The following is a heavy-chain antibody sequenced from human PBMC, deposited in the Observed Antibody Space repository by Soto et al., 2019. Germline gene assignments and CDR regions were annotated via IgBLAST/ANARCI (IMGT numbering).Heavy chain of an antibody. CDR2: CIPIFGTA. V-gene: IGHV1-69*01. CDR1: GGTFSRYA. J-gene: IGHJ6*02. CDR3: ARGAVANYSYYHGMDV. Sequence: QVKLVQPGAEVKKPGTPVTVSCKASGGTFSRYAISWVRQAPGQGLEWMGVCIPIFGTANYAQKVQGRVTIHAEQSTSRGYIELSSLRSEDTAVYHCARGAVANYSYYHGMDVLGQGTTVTGSS. D-gene: IGHD6-19*01.